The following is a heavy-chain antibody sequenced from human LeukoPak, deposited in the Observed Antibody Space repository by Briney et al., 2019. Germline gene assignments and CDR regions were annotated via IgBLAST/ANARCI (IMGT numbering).Heavy chain of an antibody. D-gene: IGHD3-16*01. CDR1: GGSVSTYY. J-gene: IGHJ4*01. CDR2: INESGSS. V-gene: IGHV4-59*02. Sequence: SETLSLTCTVSGGSVSTYYWSWIRQPPGKGLEWVGSINESGSSNSNSSLKSRVTISVDTSKNQFSLRLSSVTVADTAVYYCATENGDYSFDCWGQGTLVTVSS. CDR3: ATENGDYSFDC.